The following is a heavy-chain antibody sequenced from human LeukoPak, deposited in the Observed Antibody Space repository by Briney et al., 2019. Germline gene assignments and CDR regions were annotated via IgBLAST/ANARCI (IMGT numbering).Heavy chain of an antibody. J-gene: IGHJ4*02. CDR1: GGSISSYY. CDR2: IYTSGST. Sequence: SETLSLTCTVSGGSISSYYWSWIRQPAGKGLEWIGRIYTSGSTNYNPSLKSRVTISVDTSKNQFSLKLSSVTAADTAVYYCARSKTYYYDSSGSYVFDYWGQGTLVTVSS. CDR3: ARSKTYYYDSSGSYVFDY. V-gene: IGHV4-4*07. D-gene: IGHD3-22*01.